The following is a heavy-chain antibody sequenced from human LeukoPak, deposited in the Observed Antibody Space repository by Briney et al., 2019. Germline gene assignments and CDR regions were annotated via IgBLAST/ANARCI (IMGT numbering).Heavy chain of an antibody. CDR1: GYTFTGYY. V-gene: IGHV1-2*02. D-gene: IGHD4-11*01. Sequence: GASVTVSCKASGYTFTGYYMHWVRQAPGQGLEWMGWINPNGGGTNYAQKLQGRVTITRDTPISTAYMELSSLRSEDAAVYYCATDSTTVTDQASFPDRIPYYYYYDMDVWGKGTTVSVPS. CDR3: ATDSTTVTDQASFPDRIPYYYYYDMDV. CDR2: INPNGGGT. J-gene: IGHJ6*03.